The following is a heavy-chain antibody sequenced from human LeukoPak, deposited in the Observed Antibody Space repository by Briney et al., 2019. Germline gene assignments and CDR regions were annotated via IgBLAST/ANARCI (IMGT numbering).Heavy chain of an antibody. CDR2: IYHSGST. CDR3: ARGRHCSGGSCYEGPYNWFDP. D-gene: IGHD2-15*01. Sequence: SGTLSLTCAVSGGSISSSNWWSWVRQPPGKGLEWIGEIYHSGSTNYNPSLKSRVTISVDTSKNQFSLKLSSVTAADTAVYYCARGRHCSGGSCYEGPYNWFDPWGQGTLVTVSS. V-gene: IGHV4-4*02. J-gene: IGHJ5*02. CDR1: GGSISSSNW.